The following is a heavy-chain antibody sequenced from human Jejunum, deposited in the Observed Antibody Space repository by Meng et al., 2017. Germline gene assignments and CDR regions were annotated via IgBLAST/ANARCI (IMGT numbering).Heavy chain of an antibody. CDR1: GDSFNSPDYY. Sequence: QVHLQESGPGLVNPSQTLTLTCTVSGDSFNSPDYYWSWIRQPPEKGLEWIGYIYYSGSTYYNPSLKSRVSISGDTSKNQVSLKVSSVTAADTAVYYCAHSSSSSSFGFDYWGQGTLVTVSS. CDR3: AHSSSSSSFGFDY. CDR2: IYYSGST. V-gene: IGHV4-30-4*01. J-gene: IGHJ4*02. D-gene: IGHD6-6*01.